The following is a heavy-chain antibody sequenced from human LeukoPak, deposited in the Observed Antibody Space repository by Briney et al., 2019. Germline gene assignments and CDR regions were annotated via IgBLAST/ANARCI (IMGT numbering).Heavy chain of an antibody. J-gene: IGHJ4*02. Sequence: AGGSLRLSCAAPGFTLSSSWMSSGRQAPGKGLEWVGNKKQDVSEKYYVDSVKGRFTISRHNAKKSLYLQMNSLRAEDTAIYYCATEAPRNYYFDYWGQGFLVTVSS. CDR3: ATEAPRNYYFDY. CDR2: KKQDVSEK. V-gene: IGHV3-7*03. CDR1: GFTLSSSW.